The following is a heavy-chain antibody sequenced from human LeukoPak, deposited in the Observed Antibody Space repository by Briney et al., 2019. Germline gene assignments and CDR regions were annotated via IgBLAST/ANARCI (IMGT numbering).Heavy chain of an antibody. D-gene: IGHD4-17*01. CDR3: AREAVTNDNDAFDI. CDR2: IYYSGST. V-gene: IGHV4-59*01. CDR1: GGSISSYY. Sequence: SETLSLTCTVSGGSISSYYWSWIRQPPGKGLEWIGYIYYSGSTNYNPSLKSRVTISVDTSKNQFSLKLSSVTAADTAVHYCAREAVTNDNDAFDIWGQGTMVTVSS. J-gene: IGHJ3*02.